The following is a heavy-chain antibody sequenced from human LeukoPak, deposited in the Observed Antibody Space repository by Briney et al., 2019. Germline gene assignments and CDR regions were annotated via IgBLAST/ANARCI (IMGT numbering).Heavy chain of an antibody. CDR1: GYTFTDYY. V-gene: IGHV1-69*13. CDR2: IIPIFATA. D-gene: IGHD3-22*01. CDR3: ARGPITTRSHFDY. J-gene: IGHJ4*02. Sequence: ASVKVSCKASGYTFTDYYMHWVRQAPGQGPEWMGGIIPIFATANYAQKFQGRVTITADESTSTAYMELSSLRSEDTAVYYCARGPITTRSHFDYWGQGTLVTVSS.